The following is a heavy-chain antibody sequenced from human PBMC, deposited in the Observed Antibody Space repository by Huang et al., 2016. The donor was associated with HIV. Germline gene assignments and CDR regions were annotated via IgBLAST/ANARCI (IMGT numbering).Heavy chain of an antibody. V-gene: IGHV3-53*01. J-gene: IGHJ6*02. CDR1: GFTSKDNH. CDR3: VRGPEDSWYGSHYYAMDV. CDR2: LYSSGKT. D-gene: IGHD6-13*01. Sequence: HLVESGGDWIHPGGSLRLSCEASGFTSKDNHLSWVRQAPGKGLECGSGLYSSGKTYYEDSVRGRFTISRDTSKNIVFLQLNSLRAGDTGVYYCVRGPEDSWYGSHYYAMDVWGQGTTVTVAS.